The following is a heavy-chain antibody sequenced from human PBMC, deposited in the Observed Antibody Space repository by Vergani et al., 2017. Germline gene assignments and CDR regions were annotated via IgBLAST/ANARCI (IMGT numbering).Heavy chain of an antibody. V-gene: IGHV3-30*03. CDR2: ISYDGTHK. D-gene: IGHD1-1*01. CDR3: ATKSCGTPGCQMGYFRE. J-gene: IGHJ1*01. CDR1: GFTSSYYG. Sequence: QVHLVESGGGVVQPGRSLRLSCVVSGFTSSYYGMHWVRQAPGKGLEWVAVISYDGTHKYYADSVKGRFTISRDNSKSTLYLQMNSLRTEDTAVYYCATKSCGTPGCQMGYFREWGQGTLVTVSS.